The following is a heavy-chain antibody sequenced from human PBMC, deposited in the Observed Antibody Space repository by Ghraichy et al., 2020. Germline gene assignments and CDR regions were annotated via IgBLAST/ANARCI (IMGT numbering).Heavy chain of an antibody. CDR2: ISGSGGST. J-gene: IGHJ4*02. CDR3: AKDRKWLPPGLLYY. D-gene: IGHD3-22*01. Sequence: GESLNISCAASGFTFSSYAMSWVRQAPGKGLEWVSAISGSGGSTYYADSVKGRFTISRDNSKNTLYLQMNSLRAEDTAVYYCAKDRKWLPPGLLYYWGQGTLVTVSS. V-gene: IGHV3-23*01. CDR1: GFTFSSYA.